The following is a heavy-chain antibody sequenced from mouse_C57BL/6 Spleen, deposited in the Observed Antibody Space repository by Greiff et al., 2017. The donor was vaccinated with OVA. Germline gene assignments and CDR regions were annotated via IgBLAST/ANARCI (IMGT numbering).Heavy chain of an antibody. CDR1: GYTFTSYG. D-gene: IGHD2-5*01. CDR3: ARDSNYAY. J-gene: IGHJ3*01. Sequence: QVQLQQSGAELARPGASVKLSCKASGYTFTSYGISWVKQRTGQGLEWIGEIYPRSGNTYYNEKFKGKATLTADKSSSTACMELRSLTSEDSAVYFCARDSNYAYWGQGTLVTVSA. V-gene: IGHV1-81*01. CDR2: IYPRSGNT.